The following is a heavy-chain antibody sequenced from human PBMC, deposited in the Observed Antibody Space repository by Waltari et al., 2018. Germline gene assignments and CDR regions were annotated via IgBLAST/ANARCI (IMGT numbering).Heavy chain of an antibody. CDR1: GFTFSSYW. D-gene: IGHD6-19*01. Sequence: EVQLVESGGGLVQPGGSLRLSCAATGFTFSSYWMHWVRQAPGKGLVWVSRITTDGISTTYADSVKGRFTISRDNAKNTLYLQINSLGAKDTAVYYCARDRVTVDYGMDVWGQGTTVIVSS. CDR3: ARDRVTVDYGMDV. J-gene: IGHJ6*02. V-gene: IGHV3-74*01. CDR2: ITTDGIST.